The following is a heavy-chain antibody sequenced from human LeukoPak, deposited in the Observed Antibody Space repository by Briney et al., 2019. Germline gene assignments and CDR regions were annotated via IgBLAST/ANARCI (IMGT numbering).Heavy chain of an antibody. CDR1: GFTFSSYG. Sequence: PGGSLRLSCAASGFTFSSYGMHWVRQAPGKGLEWVAVIWYDGTNKYYADSVKGRFTISRDNAKNSLYLQMNSLRVEDTAVYYCVRDGVAGARHPFDSWGQGTLVTVSS. J-gene: IGHJ4*02. D-gene: IGHD6-19*01. CDR3: VRDGVAGARHPFDS. CDR2: IWYDGTNK. V-gene: IGHV3-33*01.